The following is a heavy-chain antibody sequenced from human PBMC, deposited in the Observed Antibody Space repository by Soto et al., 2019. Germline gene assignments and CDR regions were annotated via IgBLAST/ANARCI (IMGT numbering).Heavy chain of an antibody. V-gene: IGHV4-31*11. J-gene: IGHJ4*02. CDR3: ARPNDYWNGYGPFDY. CDR2: ISYPGST. D-gene: IGHD3-3*01. Sequence: QVQLQASGPGLVKPSQTLSLTCAVFGRSISSVGYYWSWVRQHPGKGVEWIGSISYPGSTYYNPSLENRLSISLDTSGNRFSLRLNSVTAADTAIYYCARPNDYWNGYGPFDYWGQGSLVSVSS. CDR1: GRSISSVGYY.